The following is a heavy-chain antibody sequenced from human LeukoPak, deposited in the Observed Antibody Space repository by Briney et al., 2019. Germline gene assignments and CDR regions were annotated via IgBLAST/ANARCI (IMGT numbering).Heavy chain of an antibody. CDR1: GVSISSYY. CDR2: MYTSGST. CDR3: ARSISGSSWNYFDY. J-gene: IGHJ4*02. Sequence: PSETLSLTCTVSGVSISSYYWSWIRQPAGKGLEWIGRMYTSGSTNYNPSLKSRVTMSVDTSKSQFSLRLSSVTAADTAVYYCARSISGSSWNYFDYWGQGTLVTVSS. V-gene: IGHV4-4*07. D-gene: IGHD1-26*01.